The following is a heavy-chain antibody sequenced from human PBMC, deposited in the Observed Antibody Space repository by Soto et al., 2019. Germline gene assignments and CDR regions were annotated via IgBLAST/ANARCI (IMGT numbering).Heavy chain of an antibody. CDR2: INAGNGNT. D-gene: IGHD1-1*01. Sequence: ASVKVSCKASGYTFTSYAMHWVRQAPGQRLEWMGWINAGNGNTNYAQKLQGRVTMTTDTSTSTAYMELRSLRSDDTAVYYCARDEGYTIPFGWFDPWGQGTLVTVSS. CDR3: ARDEGYTIPFGWFDP. J-gene: IGHJ5*02. CDR1: GYTFTSYA. V-gene: IGHV1-3*01.